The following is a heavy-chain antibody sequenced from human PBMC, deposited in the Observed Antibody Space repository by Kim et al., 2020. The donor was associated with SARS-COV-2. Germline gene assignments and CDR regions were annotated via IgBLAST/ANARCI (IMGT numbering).Heavy chain of an antibody. CDR2: IYTSGST. J-gene: IGHJ4*02. Sequence: SETLSLTCTVSGGSISSYYWSWIRQPAGKGLEWIGRIYTSGSTNYNPSLKSRVTMSVDTSKNQFSLKLSSVTAADTAVYYCARGTSGYDPTDYYFDYWGQGTLVTVSS. CDR3: ARGTSGYDPTDYYFDY. V-gene: IGHV4-4*07. CDR1: GGSISSYY. D-gene: IGHD5-12*01.